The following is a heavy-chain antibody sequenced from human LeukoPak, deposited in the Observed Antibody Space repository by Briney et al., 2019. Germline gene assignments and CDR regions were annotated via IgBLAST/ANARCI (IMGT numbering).Heavy chain of an antibody. J-gene: IGHJ4*02. CDR3: AKDRLRLGELPYYFDY. CDR2: ISYDGSNK. V-gene: IGHV3-30*18. CDR1: GFTFSSYG. D-gene: IGHD3-16*01. Sequence: GGPLRLSCAASGFTFSSYGMHWVRQAPGKGLEWVAVISYDGSNKYYADPVKGRFTISRDNSKNTLYLQMNSLKAEDTAVYYCAKDRLRLGELPYYFDYWGQGTLVTVSS.